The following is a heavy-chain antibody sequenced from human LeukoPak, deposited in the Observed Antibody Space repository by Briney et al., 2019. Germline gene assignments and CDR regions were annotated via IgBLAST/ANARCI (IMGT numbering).Heavy chain of an antibody. V-gene: IGHV4-59*01. CDR3: AQTGSLMGRFFHY. D-gene: IGHD3-10*01. CDR1: GDSITNYY. CDR2: IHHSGTT. J-gene: IGHJ4*02. Sequence: SETLSLTCTVSGDSITNYYWNWIRQPPGKGLEWIGYIHHSGTTNYNPSLKSRLTMSVDTSKNQFSLKLTSVSAADTAMYFCAQTGSLMGRFFHYWGQGIQVIVSS.